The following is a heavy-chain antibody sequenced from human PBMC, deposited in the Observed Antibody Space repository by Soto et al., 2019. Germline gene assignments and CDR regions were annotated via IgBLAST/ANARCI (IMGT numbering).Heavy chain of an antibody. J-gene: IGHJ6*03. CDR2: FYYSGGT. CDR1: GASISSSGHY. Sequence: SETLSLTCTVSGASISSSGHYWGWIRQPPGKGLEWIGSFYYSGGTYHNPSLKSRVTISVDASNNHFSLKLSSVTAADTAVYYCAKGFTYCIGDSCFAFYYYMDVWGKGTTVTVSS. V-gene: IGHV4-39*02. D-gene: IGHD2-15*01. CDR3: AKGFTYCIGDSCFAFYYYMDV.